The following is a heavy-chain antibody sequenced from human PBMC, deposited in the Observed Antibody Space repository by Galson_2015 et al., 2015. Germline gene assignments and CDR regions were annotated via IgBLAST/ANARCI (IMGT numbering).Heavy chain of an antibody. CDR3: ARCGDGYSMGWKYPEDAFDI. V-gene: IGHV4-61*02. Sequence: LSLTCTVSGGSISSGSYYWSWIRQPAGKGLEWIGRIYTSGSTNYNPSLKSRVTISVDTSKNQFSLKLSSVTAADTAVYYCARCGDGYSMGWKYPEDAFDIWGQGTMVTVSS. D-gene: IGHD5-24*01. J-gene: IGHJ3*02. CDR2: IYTSGST. CDR1: GGSISSGSYY.